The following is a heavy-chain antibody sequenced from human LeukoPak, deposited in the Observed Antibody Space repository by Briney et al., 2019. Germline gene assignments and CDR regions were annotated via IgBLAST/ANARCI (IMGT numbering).Heavy chain of an antibody. CDR2: IYYSGST. CDR3: ATLGYCSSTSCSTPYNWFDP. J-gene: IGHJ5*02. Sequence: SETLSLTCTVSGGSISSSSYYWGWIRQPPGKGLEWIGSIYYSGSTYYNPSLKRRVTISVDTSKNQFSLKLSSVTAADTAVYYCATLGYCSSTSCSTPYNWFDPWGQGTLVTVSS. V-gene: IGHV4-39*07. D-gene: IGHD2-2*01. CDR1: GGSISSSSYY.